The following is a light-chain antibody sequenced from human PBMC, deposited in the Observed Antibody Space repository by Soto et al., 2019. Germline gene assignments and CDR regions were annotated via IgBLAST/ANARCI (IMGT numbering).Light chain of an antibody. V-gene: IGLV2-14*01. CDR2: DVS. Sequence: QSVLTQPASVSGSPGQSITISCTGTSSDVGGYNYVSWYQQHPGKAPKLMIYDVSNRPSGVSNRFSGSKSGNTASLTISGLQAEDEAHYYRSSYTSSSTLEFGGGTKVTVL. CDR1: SSDVGGYNY. J-gene: IGLJ2*01. CDR3: SSYTSSSTLE.